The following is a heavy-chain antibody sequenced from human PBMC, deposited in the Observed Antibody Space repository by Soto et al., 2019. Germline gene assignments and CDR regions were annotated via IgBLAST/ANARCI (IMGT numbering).Heavy chain of an antibody. D-gene: IGHD3-16*02. CDR2: VSYDGSNK. J-gene: IGHJ4*01. CDR3: AKALGELSPESFDY. CDR1: GFTFSSFG. V-gene: IGHV3-30*18. Sequence: GGALRLSCAASGFTFSSFGMHWVRQAPGKGLEWVAIVSYDGSNKYYADSVKGRFTVSRDNSKNTLFLQMNSLKTEDTAVYYFAKALGELSPESFDYWGHGSLVTVSS.